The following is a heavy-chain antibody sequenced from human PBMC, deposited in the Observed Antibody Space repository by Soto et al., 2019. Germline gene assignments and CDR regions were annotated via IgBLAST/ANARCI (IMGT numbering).Heavy chain of an antibody. CDR3: ARQLVVPAAIQRWGSFDY. Sequence: QVQLQESGPGLVNPSQTLSLTCTVSGGSISSGGYYWSWIRKHPGKRLEWIGYIYYSGSTYYNPSLQSRVTISVDTSKNLFSLKLSSVTDADTAVYYCARQLVVPAAIQRWGSFDYWGQGTLVTVSS. D-gene: IGHD2-2*02. J-gene: IGHJ4*02. CDR1: GGSISSGGYY. V-gene: IGHV4-31*03. CDR2: IYYSGST.